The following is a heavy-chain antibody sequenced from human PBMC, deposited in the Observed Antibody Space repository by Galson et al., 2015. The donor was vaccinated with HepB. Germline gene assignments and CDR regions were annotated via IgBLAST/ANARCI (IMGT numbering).Heavy chain of an antibody. Sequence: SVKVSCKASGGTFSSYAISWVRQAPGQGLEWMGEIIPILGIANYAQKFQGRVTITADKSTSTAYMELSGLRSEDTAVYYCASQIGDIGYCSGGSCYPNWFDPWGQGTLVTVSS. V-gene: IGHV1-69*10. CDR1: GGTFSSYA. D-gene: IGHD2-15*01. J-gene: IGHJ5*02. CDR3: ASQIGDIGYCSGGSCYPNWFDP. CDR2: IIPILGIA.